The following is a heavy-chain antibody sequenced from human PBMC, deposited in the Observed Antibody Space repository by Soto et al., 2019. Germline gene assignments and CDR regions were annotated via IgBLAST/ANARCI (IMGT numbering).Heavy chain of an antibody. V-gene: IGHV3-23*01. CDR3: AKGGAYCGGGSCDSSLIRAFDI. J-gene: IGHJ3*02. Sequence: EVQVLDSGGGLVQPGGSLRLSCEASGFTFNSYAMSWVRQAPGKGLEWVSAISGSGTDTYFADSVKGRFTISRDNSKNTLWLQMNSLRGEDTAIYYCAKGGAYCGGGSCDSSLIRAFDIWGRGTVVTVSS. CDR2: ISGSGTDT. D-gene: IGHD2-21*01. CDR1: GFTFNSYA.